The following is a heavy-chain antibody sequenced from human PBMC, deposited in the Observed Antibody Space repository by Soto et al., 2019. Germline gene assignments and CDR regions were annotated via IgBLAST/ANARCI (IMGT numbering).Heavy chain of an antibody. Sequence: EVQLLESGGGLVQPGGSLRLSCAASGFTFSSYAMSWVRQAPGKGLEWASAISRGGDSTYYPDSVKGRFTISRDNSKNMLFLQMNSLRAEDTAVYYCAKVAGSSGYYPEYWGQGTLVTVSS. D-gene: IGHD3-22*01. V-gene: IGHV3-23*01. J-gene: IGHJ4*02. CDR2: ISRGGDST. CDR1: GFTFSSYA. CDR3: AKVAGSSGYYPEY.